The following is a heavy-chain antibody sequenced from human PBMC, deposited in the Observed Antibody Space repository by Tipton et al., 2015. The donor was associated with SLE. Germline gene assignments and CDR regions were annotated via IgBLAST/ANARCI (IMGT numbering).Heavy chain of an antibody. V-gene: IGHV4-34*01. CDR3: ATRMGVRGVITDY. Sequence: TQSLTCAVYGGSFSGYYWSWIRQPPGKGLEWIGEINHSGSTNYNPSLKSRVTISVDTSKNQFSLKLTSVTAADTAVYYCATRMGVRGVITDYWGQGTLVTVSS. D-gene: IGHD3-10*01. CDR2: INHSGST. CDR1: GGSFSGYY. J-gene: IGHJ4*02.